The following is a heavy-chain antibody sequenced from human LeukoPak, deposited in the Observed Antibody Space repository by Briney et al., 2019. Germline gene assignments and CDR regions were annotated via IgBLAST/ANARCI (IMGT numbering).Heavy chain of an antibody. CDR3: AKLGGQEVYNYYVGV. J-gene: IGHJ6*03. Sequence: PGGSLRLSCEASGVTFISYAMSWVRQAPGKGLEWVSGIIDSGDITYYANSVKGRFTISRDNSKNTLYLQMNSLRAEDTAVYYCAKLGGQEVYNYYVGVWGKGTTVAVSS. CDR1: GVTFISYA. CDR2: IIDSGDIT. V-gene: IGHV3-23*01. D-gene: IGHD3-16*01.